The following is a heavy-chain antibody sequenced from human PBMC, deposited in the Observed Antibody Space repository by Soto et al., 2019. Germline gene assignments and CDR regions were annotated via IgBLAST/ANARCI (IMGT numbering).Heavy chain of an antibody. CDR2: IYYSGST. CDR1: GGSISSSSYY. Sequence: SETLSLTCTVSGGSISSSSYYWGWIRQPPGKGLEWIGSIYYSGSTYYNPSLKSRVTISVDTSKNQFSLKLSSVTAADTAVYYCARGEYSGYDFDYRGQGTLVTVSS. V-gene: IGHV4-39*01. J-gene: IGHJ4*02. CDR3: ARGEYSGYDFDY. D-gene: IGHD5-12*01.